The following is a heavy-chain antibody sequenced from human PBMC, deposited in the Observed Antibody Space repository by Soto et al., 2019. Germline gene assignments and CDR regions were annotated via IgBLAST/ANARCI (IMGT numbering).Heavy chain of an antibody. V-gene: IGHV3-23*01. J-gene: IGHJ6*02. Sequence: HPGGSLRLSCAASGFTFSSYAMSWVRQAPGKGLEWVSAISGSGGSTYYADSVKGRFTISRDNSKNTLYLQMNSLRAEDTAVYYCAKEVGYCSSTSCSYGMDVWGQGTTVTVSS. CDR3: AKEVGYCSSTSCSYGMDV. CDR1: GFTFSSYA. CDR2: ISGSGGST. D-gene: IGHD2-2*01.